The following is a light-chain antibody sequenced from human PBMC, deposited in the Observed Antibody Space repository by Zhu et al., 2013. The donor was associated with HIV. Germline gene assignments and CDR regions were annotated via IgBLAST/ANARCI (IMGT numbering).Light chain of an antibody. V-gene: IGKV3-20*01. CDR1: QSVRGTY. CDR3: QQYDTSTPMYT. Sequence: EIVLTQSPGTLSLSPGEGATLSCRASQSVRGTYLAWYQQKPGQAPRLLIYGAYTRATGIPDRISGSGSGTDFTLTISRLEPEDFAKYYCQQYDTSTPMYTFGQGTNLEIK. J-gene: IGKJ2*01. CDR2: GAY.